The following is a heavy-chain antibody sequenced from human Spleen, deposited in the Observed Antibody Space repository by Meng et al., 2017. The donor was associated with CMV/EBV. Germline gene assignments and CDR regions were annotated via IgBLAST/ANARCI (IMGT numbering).Heavy chain of an antibody. CDR2: IYYSGST. D-gene: IGHD6-6*01. CDR3: ARGSRKGAARPRYYYGMDV. V-gene: IGHV4-39*07. J-gene: IGHJ6*02. Sequence: SETLSLTCTVSGGSVSSGSYYWGWIRQPPGRGLEWIGSIYYSGSTYYNPSLKSRVTISVDTSKNQFSLKLSSVTAADTAVYYCARGSRKGAARPRYYYGMDVWGQGTTVTVSS. CDR1: GGSVSSGSYY.